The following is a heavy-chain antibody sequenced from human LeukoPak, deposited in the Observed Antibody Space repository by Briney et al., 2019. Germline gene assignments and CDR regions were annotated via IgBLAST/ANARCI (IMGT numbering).Heavy chain of an antibody. CDR1: GYSFTSYW. J-gene: IGHJ4*02. CDR3: ARHGDYYGSGSYYNPLVD. V-gene: IGHV5-51*01. D-gene: IGHD3-10*01. Sequence: GESLKISCKGSGYSFTSYWIGWVRQMPGKGLGWMGIIYPGDSDTRYSPSFQGQVTISADKSISTAYLQWTSLKASDTAMYYCARHGDYYGSGSYYNPLVDWGQGTLVTVSS. CDR2: IYPGDSDT.